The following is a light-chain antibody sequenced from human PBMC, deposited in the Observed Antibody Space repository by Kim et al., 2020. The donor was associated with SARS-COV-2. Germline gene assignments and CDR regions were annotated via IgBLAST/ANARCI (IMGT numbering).Light chain of an antibody. CDR1: QNIGTY. J-gene: IGKJ5*01. CDR3: QQSYIIPIT. CDR2: SAS. V-gene: IGKV1-39*01. Sequence: ASAGNKLTLPCRASQNIGTYLNWYQPRPGEAPKLLIYSASTLRSGVPSRFSGSGSGTDFTLTINSLQPEDFASYFCQQSYIIPITFGPGTRLEIK.